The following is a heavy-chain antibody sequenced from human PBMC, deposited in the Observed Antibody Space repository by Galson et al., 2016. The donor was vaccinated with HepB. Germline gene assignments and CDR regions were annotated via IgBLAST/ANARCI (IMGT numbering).Heavy chain of an antibody. CDR2: IDWDDDK. CDR1: GFSLSTSAMC. D-gene: IGHD6-13*01. CDR3: ARGRLTRASWYYFDY. Sequence: PALVKPTQTLTLTCTFSGFSLSTSAMCVNRIRQPPGKALEWLALIDWDDDKYYSTSLKTRLTISKDTSKNQVVLTMTNLDPVDTATYYCARGRLTRASWYYFDYWGQGIMVTVS. V-gene: IGHV2-70*01. J-gene: IGHJ4*02.